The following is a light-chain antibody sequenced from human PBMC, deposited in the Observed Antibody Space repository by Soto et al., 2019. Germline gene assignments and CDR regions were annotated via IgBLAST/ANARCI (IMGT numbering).Light chain of an antibody. J-gene: IGLJ3*02. CDR3: SSYTSSSTLG. CDR1: SSDVGGYNY. Sequence: QLVLTQPASVSGSPGQSITISCTGTSSDVGGYNYVSWYQQHPGKAPKLMIYEVSNRPSGVSNRFSGSKSGNTASLTISGLQAEDEADYYCSSYTSSSTLGFGGGTQLTVL. CDR2: EVS. V-gene: IGLV2-14*01.